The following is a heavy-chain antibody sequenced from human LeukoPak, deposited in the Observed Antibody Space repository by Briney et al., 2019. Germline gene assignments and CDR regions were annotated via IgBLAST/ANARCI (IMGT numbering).Heavy chain of an antibody. Sequence: AGGSLRLSCAASGFTFSSYAMHWVRQAPGKGLEWVAVISYDGSNKYYADSVKGRFTISRDNSKNTLYLQMNSLRAEDTAVYYCARYCSSTSCYNRAPYFDYWGQGSLVTVSS. D-gene: IGHD2-2*02. CDR3: ARYCSSTSCYNRAPYFDY. J-gene: IGHJ4*02. CDR2: ISYDGSNK. V-gene: IGHV3-30-3*01. CDR1: GFTFSSYA.